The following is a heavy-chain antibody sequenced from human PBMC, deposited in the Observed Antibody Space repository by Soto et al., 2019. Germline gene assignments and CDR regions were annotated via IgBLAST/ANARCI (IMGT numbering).Heavy chain of an antibody. D-gene: IGHD4-17*01. CDR2: IWYDGSNK. CDR3: ARDATVTTSMGWYYYYGMDV. CDR1: GFTFSSYG. J-gene: IGHJ6*01. Sequence: QVQLVESGGGVVQPGRSLRLSCAASGFTFSSYGMHWVRQAPGKGLEWVAVIWYDGSNKYYADSVKGRFTISRDKSKNTLYLQMNSLRAEDTAVYYCARDATVTTSMGWYYYYGMDVWGQGTTVTVSS. V-gene: IGHV3-33*01.